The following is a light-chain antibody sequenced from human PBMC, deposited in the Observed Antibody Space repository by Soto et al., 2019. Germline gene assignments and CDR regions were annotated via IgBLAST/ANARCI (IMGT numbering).Light chain of an antibody. V-gene: IGLV2-14*03. J-gene: IGLJ1*01. CDR2: EVS. Sequence: SVLTQPASVSGSPGQWITVSCSGTSSDIGAYDYVSWYQQQPGRAAKLIIYEVSHRFSGLSYRFSGAKSGNTASLTISGLQAEDEGDYYCTSSAPGRIYVFGSGTKSPS. CDR3: TSSAPGRIYV. CDR1: SSDIGAYDY.